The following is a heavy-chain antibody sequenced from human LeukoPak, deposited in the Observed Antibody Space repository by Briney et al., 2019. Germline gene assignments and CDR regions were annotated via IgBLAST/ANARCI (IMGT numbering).Heavy chain of an antibody. Sequence: GGSLRLSCAASGFTFSSYAMSWVRQAPGKGLEWVSDINGSGGSTYYADSVKGRFTISRDNSKNTLSLQMNSLRAEDTALYYCAKYSSGWVNDYWGQGTLVTVSS. D-gene: IGHD6-19*01. CDR1: GFTFSSYA. CDR2: INGSGGST. CDR3: AKYSSGWVNDY. J-gene: IGHJ4*02. V-gene: IGHV3-23*01.